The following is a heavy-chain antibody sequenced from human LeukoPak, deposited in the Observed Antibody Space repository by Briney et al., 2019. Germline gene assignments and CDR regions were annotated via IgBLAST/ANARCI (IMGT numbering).Heavy chain of an antibody. J-gene: IGHJ4*02. CDR1: GFTFSSYW. CDR2: IKQDGSEK. Sequence: GGSLRLSCAASGFTFSSYWMSWVRQAPGKGLEWVGNIKQDGSEKYVDSVKGRFTVSRDNAKNSLYLQMNSLRAEDTALYYCASGRQLGYWGQGTLVTVSS. V-gene: IGHV3-7*01. CDR3: ASGRQLGY. D-gene: IGHD3-16*01.